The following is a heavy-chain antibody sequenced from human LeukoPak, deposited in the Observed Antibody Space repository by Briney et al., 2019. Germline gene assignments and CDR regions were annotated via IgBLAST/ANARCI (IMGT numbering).Heavy chain of an antibody. V-gene: IGHV3-20*01. D-gene: IGHD6-13*01. J-gene: IGHJ5*02. CDR2: INWNGGST. CDR1: GFTFDDYG. CDR3: ARVVAAAGSDNWFDP. Sequence: PGGSLRLSCAASGFTFDDYGMSWVRQAPGKGLEWVSGINWNGGSTGYADSVKGRFTISRDNAKNSMYLQMNSPRAEDTALYHCARVVAAAGSDNWFDPWGQGTLVTVSS.